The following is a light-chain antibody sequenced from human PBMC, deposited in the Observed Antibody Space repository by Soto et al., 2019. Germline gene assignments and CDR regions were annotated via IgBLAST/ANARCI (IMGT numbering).Light chain of an antibody. Sequence: DIEVTQSPYSLSASVGDRVTVTCRASQTISTYLNWYQQKPGKAPRLLIYDASSLLSGVPSRFSGSGSGTDFTLTIASLQPEDFSTYYCQQSDSTPYTFGQGTKVDIK. CDR3: QQSDSTPYT. J-gene: IGKJ2*01. V-gene: IGKV1-39*01. CDR1: QTISTY. CDR2: DAS.